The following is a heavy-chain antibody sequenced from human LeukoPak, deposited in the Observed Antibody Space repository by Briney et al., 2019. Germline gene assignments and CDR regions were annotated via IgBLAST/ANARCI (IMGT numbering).Heavy chain of an antibody. Sequence: PGAPPRPHRDTTGFTMRSCAMSGYRSVPGKWLEKVSAISGSGGSTYYADSVKGRFTISRDNSKNTLYLQMNSLRAEDTAVYYCAKQPTMTTVTPYIYYWGQGTLVTVSS. D-gene: IGHD4-17*01. J-gene: IGHJ4*02. V-gene: IGHV3-23*01. CDR3: AKQPTMTTVTPYIYY. CDR1: GFTMRSCA. CDR2: ISGSGGST.